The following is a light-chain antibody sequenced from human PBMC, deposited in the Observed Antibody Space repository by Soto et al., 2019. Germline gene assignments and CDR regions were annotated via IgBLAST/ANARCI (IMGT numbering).Light chain of an antibody. Sequence: QSALTQPASVSGSLGQSLTISCTGTSSDVGGYNYVSWYQQHPGKAPKLMIYEVSNRPSGISNRFSGSKSGNTASLTISGLQAEDEADYYCSSYTSSNTFYVFGTGTKLTVL. CDR2: EVS. J-gene: IGLJ1*01. V-gene: IGLV2-14*01. CDR3: SSYTSSNTFYV. CDR1: SSDVGGYNY.